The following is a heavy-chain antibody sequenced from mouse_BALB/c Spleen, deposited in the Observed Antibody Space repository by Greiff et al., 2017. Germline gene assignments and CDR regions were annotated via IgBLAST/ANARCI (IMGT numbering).Heavy chain of an antibody. J-gene: IGHJ4*01. CDR3: ARGRDGYYYAMDY. Sequence: EVNVVESGGGLVQPGGSRKLSCAASGFTFSSFGMHWVRQAPEKGLEWVAYISSGSSTIYYADTVKGRFTISRDNARNILYLQMSSLRSEDTAMYYCARGRDGYYYAMDYWGQGTSVTVSS. V-gene: IGHV5-17*02. CDR1: GFTFSSFG. D-gene: IGHD2-3*01. CDR2: ISSGSSTI.